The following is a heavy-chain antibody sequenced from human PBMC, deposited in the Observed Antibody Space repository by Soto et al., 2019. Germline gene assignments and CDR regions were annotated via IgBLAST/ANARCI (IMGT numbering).Heavy chain of an antibody. CDR2: INAGNGNT. D-gene: IGHD3-3*01. V-gene: IGHV1-3*01. CDR3: AREVTSTIFGVVPSYGMDV. Sequence: ASVKVSCKASGYTFTSYAMHWVRQAPGQRLEWMGWINAGNGNTKYSQKFQGRVTITRDTSASTAYMELSSLRSEDTAVYYCAREVTSTIFGVVPSYGMDVWGQGTTVTVS. CDR1: GYTFTSYA. J-gene: IGHJ6*02.